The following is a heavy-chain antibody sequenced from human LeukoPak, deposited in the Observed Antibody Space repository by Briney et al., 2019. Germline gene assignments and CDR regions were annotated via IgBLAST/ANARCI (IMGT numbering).Heavy chain of an antibody. CDR2: ISGSGGST. D-gene: IGHD3-22*01. V-gene: IGHV3-23*01. Sequence: GGSLRLSCAASGFTFSSYATSWVRQAPGKGLEWVSAISGSGGSTYYADSVKGRFTVSRDNSKNTLYLQMNSLRAEDTAVYYCANDGAYYDSHTDAFDIWGQGTMATVSS. CDR3: ANDGAYYDSHTDAFDI. J-gene: IGHJ3*02. CDR1: GFTFSSYA.